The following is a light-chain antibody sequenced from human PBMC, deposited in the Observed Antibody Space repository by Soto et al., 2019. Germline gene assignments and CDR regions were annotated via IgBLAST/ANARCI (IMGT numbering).Light chain of an antibody. Sequence: QSALTQPASVSGSPGQSITISCTGTSSDVGGYKYVSWYQRHPGKAPKLMIYDVSNRPSGVSNRFSGSKSGNTASLTISGLQAEDEADYYCSSYTSSITLVFGGGTKVTVL. CDR1: SSDVGGYKY. V-gene: IGLV2-14*01. CDR2: DVS. CDR3: SSYTSSITLV. J-gene: IGLJ2*01.